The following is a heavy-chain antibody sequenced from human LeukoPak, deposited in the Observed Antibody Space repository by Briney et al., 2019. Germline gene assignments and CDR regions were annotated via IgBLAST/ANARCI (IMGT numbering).Heavy chain of an antibody. Sequence: ASVKVSCKASGYTFTSFYIHWVRQAPGQGLEWMGIINPSGGSTTYAQNFRGSVTMTWDASTSTVYMELSSLRSEDTAVYYCARERYNTGSYFDIWGQGTLVTVSS. CDR2: INPSGGST. CDR3: ARERYNTGSYFDI. V-gene: IGHV1-46*01. CDR1: GYTFTSFY. J-gene: IGHJ4*02. D-gene: IGHD6-25*01.